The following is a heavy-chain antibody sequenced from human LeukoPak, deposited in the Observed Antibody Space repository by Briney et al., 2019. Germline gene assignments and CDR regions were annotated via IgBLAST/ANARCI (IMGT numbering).Heavy chain of an antibody. Sequence: SETQSLTCTVSGGSISSSSYYWGWIRQPPGKGLGWIGSIYYSGSTYYNPSLKSRVTISVDTSKNQFSLKLSSVTAADTAVYYCARQAPDYCSSTSCYYFDYWGQGTLVTVSS. CDR1: GGSISSSSYY. D-gene: IGHD2-2*01. CDR2: IYYSGST. V-gene: IGHV4-39*01. J-gene: IGHJ4*02. CDR3: ARQAPDYCSSTSCYYFDY.